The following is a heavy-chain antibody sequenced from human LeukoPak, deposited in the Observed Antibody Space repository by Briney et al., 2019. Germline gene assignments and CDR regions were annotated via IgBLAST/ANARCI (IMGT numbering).Heavy chain of an antibody. CDR1: GFTFSSYP. Sequence: GGSLRLSCAASGFTFSSYPMHWVRQAPGKGLEWVAVISYDGSNKYYADSVKGRFTISRDNSKNTLYLQMNSLRAEDTAVYYCAKDCCSTTSLFDYWGQGTLVTVSS. D-gene: IGHD2-2*01. J-gene: IGHJ4*02. V-gene: IGHV3-30-3*01. CDR2: ISYDGSNK. CDR3: AKDCCSTTSLFDY.